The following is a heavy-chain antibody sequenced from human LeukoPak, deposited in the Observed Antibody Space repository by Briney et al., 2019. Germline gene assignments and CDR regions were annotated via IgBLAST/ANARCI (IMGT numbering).Heavy chain of an antibody. Sequence: PSETLSLTCSVSGASISTYHWSWIRQPAGKGLEWIGRIYNSGITKYNQSLESRVTISVDTSTNQFSLKLSSVTAADTAVYYCATTSGSFDHWGQGALVIVSS. CDR3: ATTSGSFDH. CDR2: IYNSGIT. D-gene: IGHD3-3*01. V-gene: IGHV4-4*07. CDR1: GASISTYH. J-gene: IGHJ4*02.